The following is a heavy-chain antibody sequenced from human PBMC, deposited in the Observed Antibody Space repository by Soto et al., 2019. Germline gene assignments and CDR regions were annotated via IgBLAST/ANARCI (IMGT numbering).Heavy chain of an antibody. CDR1: GGTFSSYS. D-gene: IGHD3-10*01. J-gene: IGHJ6*02. Sequence: SVKVSSKSSGGTFSSYSISWGRQAPGQGLEWMGWIIPIFGTANCAQKFQGRVTITADESTSTAYMELSSLRSEDTAVYYCAREKPSTFYGSGGKFGMDVWGQGTTVTVSS. V-gene: IGHV1-69*13. CDR3: AREKPSTFYGSGGKFGMDV. CDR2: IIPIFGTA.